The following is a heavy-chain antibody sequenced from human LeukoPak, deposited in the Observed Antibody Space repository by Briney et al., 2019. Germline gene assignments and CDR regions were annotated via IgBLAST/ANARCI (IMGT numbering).Heavy chain of an antibody. Sequence: PSETLSLTCSVSGGSIRSRDFYWGWLRQPPGKGLEWIGDMFYGGNTYYNPSLKSRVTISVETPKNHFSLRLSSVTAADTATYYCARRSTINYSGSYYHVWGQGTTVTVSS. V-gene: IGHV4-39*02. D-gene: IGHD3-10*01. CDR2: MFYGGNT. CDR1: GGSIRSRDFY. J-gene: IGHJ6*02. CDR3: ARRSTINYSGSYYHV.